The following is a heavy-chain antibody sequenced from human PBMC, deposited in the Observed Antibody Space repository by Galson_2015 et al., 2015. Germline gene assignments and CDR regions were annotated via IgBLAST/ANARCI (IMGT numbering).Heavy chain of an antibody. CDR2: IRSKANNYAT. CDR1: GFTFSGSA. Sequence: SLRLSCAASGFTFSGSAMHWVRQASGKGLEWVGRIRSKANNYATAYAASVKGRFTISRDDSKNTAYLQMNSLKTEDTAVYYCTRLARYYDSRESEPPLDYWGQGTLVTVSS. V-gene: IGHV3-73*01. J-gene: IGHJ4*02. D-gene: IGHD3-22*01. CDR3: TRLARYYDSRESEPPLDY.